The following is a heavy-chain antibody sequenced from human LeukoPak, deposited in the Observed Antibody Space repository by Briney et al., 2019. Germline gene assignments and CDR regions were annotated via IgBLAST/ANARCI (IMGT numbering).Heavy chain of an antibody. D-gene: IGHD4-17*01. CDR1: GYTFTGYY. V-gene: IGHV1-2*04. CDR3: ARASPPYGDDAFDI. J-gene: IGHJ3*02. Sequence: ASVKVSCKASGYTFTGYYMHWVRQAPGQGLEWMGWINPNSGGTNYAQKFQGWVTMTRDTSISPAYMELSRLRSDDTAVYYCARASPPYGDDAFDIWGQGTMVTVSS. CDR2: INPNSGGT.